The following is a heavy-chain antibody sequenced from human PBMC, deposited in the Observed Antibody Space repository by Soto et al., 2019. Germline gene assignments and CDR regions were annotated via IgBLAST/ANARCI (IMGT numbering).Heavy chain of an antibody. V-gene: IGHV4-31*03. Sequence: QVQLQESGPGLVKPSQTLSLTCTVSGGSISSGGYYWSWIRQHPGKGLEWIGYIYYSGSTYYNPSLKSRVTISVDTSNNQFSLKLSSVTAADTAVYYCARSDTVTTGLGHDAFDIWGQGTMVTVSS. CDR1: GGSISSGGYY. CDR3: ARSDTVTTGLGHDAFDI. D-gene: IGHD4-17*01. J-gene: IGHJ3*02. CDR2: IYYSGST.